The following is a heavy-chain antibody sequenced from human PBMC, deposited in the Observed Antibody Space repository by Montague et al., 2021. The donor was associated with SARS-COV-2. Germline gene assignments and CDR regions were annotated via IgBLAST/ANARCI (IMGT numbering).Heavy chain of an antibody. CDR2: IGTAGDT. D-gene: IGHD3-10*01. CDR3: AGAPGGYYYYYYMDI. J-gene: IGHJ6*03. Sequence: SLRLSCAASGFTFSSYDMHWVRQATGKGLEWVSAIGTAGDTYYPGSVKGRFTISRENAKNSLYLQMNSLRAGDTAVYYCAGAPGGYYYYYYMDIWGKGTTVTVSS. V-gene: IGHV3-13*04. CDR1: GFTFSSYD.